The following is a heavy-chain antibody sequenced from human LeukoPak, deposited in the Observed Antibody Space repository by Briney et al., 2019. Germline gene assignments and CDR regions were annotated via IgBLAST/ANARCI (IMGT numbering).Heavy chain of an antibody. Sequence: PSETLSLTCTVSGGSIGGYYWSWIRQPPGKGLEWIGYIYYSGSTNYNPSLKSRVTMSVDTSKNQFSLRLSSVTAADTAVYYCAREGYTSGWYKTDYWGQGTLVTVSS. J-gene: IGHJ4*02. CDR1: GGSIGGYY. V-gene: IGHV4-59*01. CDR3: AREGYTSGWYKTDY. D-gene: IGHD6-19*01. CDR2: IYYSGST.